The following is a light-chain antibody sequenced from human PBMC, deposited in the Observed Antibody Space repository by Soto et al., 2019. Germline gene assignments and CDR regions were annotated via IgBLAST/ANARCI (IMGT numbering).Light chain of an antibody. CDR3: SSYTCSSTLVV. Sequence: QSALTQPASVSGSPGQSITISCTGTSSDVGGYNYVSWYQQHPGKAPKLMIYEVNNRPSGVSNRFSGSKSGNTASLTISGVQAEDEADYYCSSYTCSSTLVVFGGGTKLTVL. J-gene: IGLJ2*01. CDR2: EVN. CDR1: SSDVGGYNY. V-gene: IGLV2-14*01.